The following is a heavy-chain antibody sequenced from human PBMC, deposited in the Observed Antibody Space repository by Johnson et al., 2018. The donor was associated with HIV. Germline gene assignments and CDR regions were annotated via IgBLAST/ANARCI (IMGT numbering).Heavy chain of an antibody. CDR2: IRSKTYGRTT. D-gene: IGHD6-19*01. Sequence: EVQLVESGGGLVQPGRSLRLSCTASGFTFGDYAMSWVRQAPGKGLEWVGFIRSKTYGRTTEYAASVKGRFTISRDDSKSIAYLQMNSLKTEDTAVYYCTRDFSSGWYSARVAFDIWGQGTRVTVSS. V-gene: IGHV3-49*04. CDR1: GFTFGDYA. CDR3: TRDFSSGWYSARVAFDI. J-gene: IGHJ3*02.